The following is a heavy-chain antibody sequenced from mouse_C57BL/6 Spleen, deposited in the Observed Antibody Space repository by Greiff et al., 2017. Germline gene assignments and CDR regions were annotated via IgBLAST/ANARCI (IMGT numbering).Heavy chain of an antibody. CDR3: ARTSSGYGSFAY. Sequence: VQLQQPGAELVKPGASVKMSCKASGYTFTSYWITWVKQRPGQGLEWIGDIYPGSGSTNYNEKFKSKATLTVDTSSSTAYMQLSRLTSEDSAVYYCARTSSGYGSFAYWGKGTLVTVSA. J-gene: IGHJ3*01. D-gene: IGHD3-2*02. CDR1: GYTFTSYW. CDR2: IYPGSGST. V-gene: IGHV1-55*01.